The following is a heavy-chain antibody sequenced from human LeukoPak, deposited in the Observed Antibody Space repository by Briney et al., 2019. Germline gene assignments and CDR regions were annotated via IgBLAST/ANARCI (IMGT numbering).Heavy chain of an antibody. CDR2: IIPILGIA. J-gene: IGHJ4*02. CDR3: AAGANIAAAGTGLGY. CDR1: GGTFSSYT. D-gene: IGHD6-13*01. Sequence: SVKVSCKASGGTFSSYTISWVRQAPGQGLEWMGRIIPILGIANYAQKFQGRVTITADKSTSTAYMELSSLRSEDTAVYYCAAGANIAAAGTGLGYWGQGTLVTVSS. V-gene: IGHV1-69*02.